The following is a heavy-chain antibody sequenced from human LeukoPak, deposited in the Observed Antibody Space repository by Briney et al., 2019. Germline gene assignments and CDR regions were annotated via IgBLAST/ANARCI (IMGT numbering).Heavy chain of an antibody. V-gene: IGHV1-2*02. CDR2: INPNSGGT. CDR3: ARGDIWNDTPYFDY. D-gene: IGHD1-1*01. Sequence: ASVKVSCKASGYTFTGHYLHWVGQAPGQGVEGMGGINPNSGGTNYAQNFQGRVTMNRETSITTAYMEVSRLRYGEADGYFCARGDIWNDTPYFDYSGQGTLVTVSS. CDR1: GYTFTGHY. J-gene: IGHJ4*02.